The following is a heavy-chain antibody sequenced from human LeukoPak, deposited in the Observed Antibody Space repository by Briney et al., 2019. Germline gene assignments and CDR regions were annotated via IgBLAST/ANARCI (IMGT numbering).Heavy chain of an antibody. CDR2: ISGSGGST. Sequence: GGSLTLSCSASGFTFSNYAMSWVGQAPGKGREGVSAISGSGGSTYYADSVKGRFTISRDNSRITLYLQMNSLRADDTAVYCCARGLLGWFDPWGQGTLVTVSS. V-gene: IGHV3-23*01. J-gene: IGHJ5*02. CDR3: ARGLLGWFDP. CDR1: GFTFSNYA.